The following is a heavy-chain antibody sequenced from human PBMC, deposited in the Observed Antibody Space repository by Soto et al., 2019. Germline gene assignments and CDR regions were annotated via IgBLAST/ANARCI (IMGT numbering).Heavy chain of an antibody. Sequence: EVQLLESGGGLVQPGGSLRLSCAASGFTFSSYAMSWVRQAPGKGLEWVSAISGSGGSTYYADSVKGRFTISRDNSKNTLYLQMNSLRAEDTAVYYCAKCIWEGHMVRGVLFDPWGQGSLVTVSS. CDR3: AKCIWEGHMVRGVLFDP. V-gene: IGHV3-23*01. J-gene: IGHJ5*02. D-gene: IGHD3-10*01. CDR2: ISGSGGST. CDR1: GFTFSSYA.